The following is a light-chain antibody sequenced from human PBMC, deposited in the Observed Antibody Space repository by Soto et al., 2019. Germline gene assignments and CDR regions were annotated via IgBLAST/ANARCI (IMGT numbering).Light chain of an antibody. CDR1: QSVSSTY. CDR2: GAS. Sequence: EIVLTQSPGTLSLSPGERATLSCRASQSVSSTYLAWYQQKPGRGPRLLIYGASSRATGIPDRFSGSGYGTDFTLTISRLEPEDFAVYYCQQYGSSPPGMYTFGQGTKLEI. J-gene: IGKJ2*01. CDR3: QQYGSSPPGMYT. V-gene: IGKV3-20*01.